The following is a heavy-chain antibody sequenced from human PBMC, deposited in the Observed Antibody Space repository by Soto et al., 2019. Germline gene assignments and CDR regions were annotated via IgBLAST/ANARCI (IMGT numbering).Heavy chain of an antibody. D-gene: IGHD6-13*01. Sequence: GESLKISCKRSGYNFTTYRIGWVRQMPGKGLEGMVIIYPGDSDTRYSPSFQGQVTISADKSINTTYLQWSSLKASDTALYYCARQAAAGKYYYAMDVWGQGTTVTVSS. CDR2: IYPGDSDT. V-gene: IGHV5-51*01. CDR1: GYNFTTYR. J-gene: IGHJ6*02. CDR3: ARQAAAGKYYYAMDV.